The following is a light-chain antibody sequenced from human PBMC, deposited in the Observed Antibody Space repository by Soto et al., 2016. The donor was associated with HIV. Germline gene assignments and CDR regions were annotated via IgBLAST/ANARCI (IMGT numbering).Light chain of an antibody. CDR1: QSISTW. Sequence: DIQMTQSPSTLSTSVGDRVTITCRASQSISTWLAWYQQKPGKAPKFLIYKASNLESGVPSRFSGGGSGTEFTLTISSLQPDGFATYYCQQYQTEEGTFGQGTTVEIK. J-gene: IGKJ1*01. CDR3: QQYQTEEGT. V-gene: IGKV1-5*03. CDR2: KAS.